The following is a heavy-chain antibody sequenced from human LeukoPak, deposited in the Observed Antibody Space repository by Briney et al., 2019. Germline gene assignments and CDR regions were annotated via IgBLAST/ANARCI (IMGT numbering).Heavy chain of an antibody. CDR3: ARRRQIIEYYDYVWGKKPGASKASYIDY. V-gene: IGHV4-34*01. CDR2: INPSGRT. CDR1: GGSFSGYY. Sequence: SETLSLTCAVHGGSFSGYYWSWSRQPSGKGLEWIGEINPSGRTSYNPSLKSRVTISVDTSKNQFSLKLSSVTAADTAVYYCARRRQIIEYYDYVWGKKPGASKASYIDYWGHGILVTVSS. J-gene: IGHJ4*01. D-gene: IGHD3-16*01.